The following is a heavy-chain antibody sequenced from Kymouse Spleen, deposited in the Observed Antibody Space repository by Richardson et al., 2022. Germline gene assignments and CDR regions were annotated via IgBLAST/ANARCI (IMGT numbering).Heavy chain of an antibody. V-gene: IGHV4-61*01. D-gene: IGHD3-3*01. CDR3: AREPIFGVVKRHYYYYGMDV. Sequence: QVQLQESGPGLVKPSETLSLTCTVSGGSVSSGSYYWSWIRQPPGKGLEWIGYIYYSGSTNYNPSLKSRVTISVDTSKNQFSLKLSSVTAADTAVYYCAREPIFGVVKRHYYYYGMDVWGQGTTVTVSS. J-gene: IGHJ6*02. CDR2: IYYSGST. CDR1: GGSVSSGSYY.